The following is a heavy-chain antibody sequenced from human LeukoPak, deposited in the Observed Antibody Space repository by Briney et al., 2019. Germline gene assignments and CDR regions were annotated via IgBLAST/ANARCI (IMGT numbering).Heavy chain of an antibody. D-gene: IGHD1-26*01. CDR2: ISASGHAT. V-gene: IGHV3-23*01. J-gene: IGHJ4*02. Sequence: GGSLRLSCAASGFTFSSYAMSWVRQAPGKGLEAPGKGLEWVSTISASGHATYYPDSVRGRFTISRDNSKSTLYLQMDSLRAEDSALYYCAKWPEGATPKFHHWGQGTLVTVSS. CDR1: GFTFSSYA. CDR3: AKWPEGATPKFHH.